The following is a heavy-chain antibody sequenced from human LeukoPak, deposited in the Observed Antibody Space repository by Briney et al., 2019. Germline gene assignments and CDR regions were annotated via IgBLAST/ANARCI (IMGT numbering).Heavy chain of an antibody. J-gene: IGHJ4*02. V-gene: IGHV3-74*01. Sequence: PGGSLRLSCVGSEFSLSSYWMHWVRQAPEKGLEWVSSIKYDGSATTFADSVKGRFSISTDSAKNTAYLQMNSLRVEDTAIYYCAMDINGDLFHVWGQGTLVTVSS. CDR1: EFSLSSYW. D-gene: IGHD2-2*03. CDR2: IKYDGSAT. CDR3: AMDINGDLFHV.